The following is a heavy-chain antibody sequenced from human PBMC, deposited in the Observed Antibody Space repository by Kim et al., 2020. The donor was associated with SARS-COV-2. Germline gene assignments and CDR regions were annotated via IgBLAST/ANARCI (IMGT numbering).Heavy chain of an antibody. Sequence: SETLSLTCTVSGGSISNFYWNWIRQTPGKGLEWIGYIYSSGSTNYTPSLKNRVTISLDTSKKQFYLRLNSVTAADTAVYYCARTMYTTSWYGFCDHWGRG. V-gene: IGHV4-59*08. CDR3: ARTMYTTSWYGFCDH. D-gene: IGHD3-10*01. CDR2: IYSSGST. J-gene: IGHJ4*02. CDR1: GGSISNFY.